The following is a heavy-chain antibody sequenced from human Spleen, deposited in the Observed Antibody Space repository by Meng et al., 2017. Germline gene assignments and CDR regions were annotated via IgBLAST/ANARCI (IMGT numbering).Heavy chain of an antibody. J-gene: IGHJ4*02. CDR1: GGSISSTKW. D-gene: IGHD6-19*01. CDR3: ASYNSGWPQFDS. Sequence: VLLHESGPGLVKPSGTLSLTCAVSGGSISSTKWWNWVRQTPGKGLEWIGEIYHSGSTNYNPSLKSRVTMSVDGSKNQFSLKLTSVTAADTAVYYCASYNSGWPQFDSWGQGTLVTVSS. V-gene: IGHV4-4*02. CDR2: IYHSGST.